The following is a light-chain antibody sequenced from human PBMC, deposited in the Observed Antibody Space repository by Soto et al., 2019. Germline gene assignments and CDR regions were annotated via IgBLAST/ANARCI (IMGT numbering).Light chain of an antibody. CDR1: TSDVGDSND. J-gene: IGLJ1*01. CDR2: DVT. V-gene: IGLV2-11*01. Sequence: QSALTQPRSVSGSPGQSVTISCSGTTSDVGDSNDVSWYQHHPGKAPKLIIFDVTKRPSGVPDRFSGSKSGNPASLTISGLQAEDEADYYCCSYAGTYTLVSGSGTKVTVL. CDR3: CSYAGTYTLV.